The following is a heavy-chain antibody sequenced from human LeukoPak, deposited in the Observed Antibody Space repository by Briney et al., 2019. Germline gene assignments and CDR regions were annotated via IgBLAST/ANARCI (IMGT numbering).Heavy chain of an antibody. Sequence: GGSLRLSCAASGFTFSSYGMHWVRQAPGKGLELVAVISYDGSNKYYADSVKGRFTISRDNSKNTLYLQMNSLRAEDTAVYYCAKDRIPLLMGTGFDYWGQGTLVTVSS. CDR2: ISYDGSNK. V-gene: IGHV3-30*18. CDR1: GFTFSSYG. D-gene: IGHD3-10*01. CDR3: AKDRIPLLMGTGFDY. J-gene: IGHJ4*02.